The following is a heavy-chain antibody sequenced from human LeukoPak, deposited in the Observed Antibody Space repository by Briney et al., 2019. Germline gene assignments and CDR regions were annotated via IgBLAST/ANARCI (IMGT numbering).Heavy chain of an antibody. CDR2: ISGRDDST. CDR1: GFSFSNYA. CDR3: AKWGDYDVLTGYYDSDY. J-gene: IGHJ4*02. Sequence: GGSLRLSCAASGFSFSNYAMSWVRRVPGKGLEWVSAISGRDDSTYYADSVKGRFTISRDTSKNTLYLQMNSLRAEDTAVYYCAKWGDYDVLTGYYDSDYWGQGTLVTVSS. V-gene: IGHV3-23*01. D-gene: IGHD3-9*01.